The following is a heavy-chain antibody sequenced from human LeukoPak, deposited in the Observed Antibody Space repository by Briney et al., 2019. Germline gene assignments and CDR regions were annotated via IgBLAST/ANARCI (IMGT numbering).Heavy chain of an antibody. J-gene: IGHJ3*02. CDR1: GFTFSSYS. Sequence: PGGSLRLSCAASGFTFSSYSMNWVRQAPGKGLEWVSYISSSSTYIYYADSVTGRFTISRDNAKNSLYLQMNSLRAEDTALYYCARSNYYDSRSWGFDIWGQGTMVTVSS. V-gene: IGHV3-21*05. CDR3: ARSNYYDSRSWGFDI. D-gene: IGHD3-22*01. CDR2: ISSSSTYI.